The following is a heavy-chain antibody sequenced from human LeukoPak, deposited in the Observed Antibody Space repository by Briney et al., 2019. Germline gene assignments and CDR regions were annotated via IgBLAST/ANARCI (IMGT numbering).Heavy chain of an antibody. J-gene: IGHJ4*02. CDR1: GFSLTTSGVG. Sequence: SGPTLVNPTQTLTLTCTFSGFSLTTSGVGVGWIRQPPGRALEWLALIYWDDNKRYSPSLKTRLTITKDTSKNQVVLRMTNMDPVVTGTYYCAHSIRYFDWLFFPPYYFDYWGQGTLVSVSS. V-gene: IGHV2-5*02. D-gene: IGHD3-9*01. CDR3: AHSIRYFDWLFFPPYYFDY. CDR2: IYWDDNK.